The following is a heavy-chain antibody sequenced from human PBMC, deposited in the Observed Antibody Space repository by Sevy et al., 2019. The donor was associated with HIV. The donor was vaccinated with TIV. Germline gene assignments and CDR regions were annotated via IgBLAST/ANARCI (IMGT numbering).Heavy chain of an antibody. CDR2: IRSKTYGGTT. CDR1: GFTFGDHA. CDR3: TRGATIYGDYGVDY. Sequence: GGSLRLSCTASGFTFGDHAMNWFRQAPGKGLEWVGFIRSKTYGGTTEYAASVKGRFTISRDDSKSIAYLQMNSLKTEDTAVYDCTRGATIYGDYGVDYWGQGTLVTVSS. D-gene: IGHD4-17*01. J-gene: IGHJ4*02. V-gene: IGHV3-49*03.